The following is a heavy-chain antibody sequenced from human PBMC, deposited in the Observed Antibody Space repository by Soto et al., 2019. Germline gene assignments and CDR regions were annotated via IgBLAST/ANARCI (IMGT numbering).Heavy chain of an antibody. CDR1: GFTFSSYG. V-gene: IGHV3-30*18. CDR2: ISYDGSNK. J-gene: IGHJ4*02. Sequence: QVRLVESGGGVVQPGRSLRLSCAASGFTFSSYGRHWVRQAPGKGLEWVAVISYDGSNKYYADSVKGRFTISRDNSKNTLYLQMNSLRAEDTAVYYCAKNGAVAGNYYFDYWGPGTLVTVSS. D-gene: IGHD6-19*01. CDR3: AKNGAVAGNYYFDY.